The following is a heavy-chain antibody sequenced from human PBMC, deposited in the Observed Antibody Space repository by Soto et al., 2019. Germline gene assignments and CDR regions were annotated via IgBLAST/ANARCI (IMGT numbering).Heavy chain of an antibody. J-gene: IGHJ4*02. CDR1: GFTFSSYG. CDR3: AKDQYYYDSSGYYYAGDYFDY. CDR2: ISYDGSNK. Sequence: GGSLRLSCAASGFTFSSYGMHWVRQAPGKGLEWVAVISYDGSNKYYADSVKGRFTISRDNSKNTLYLQMNSLRAEDTAVYYCAKDQYYYDSSGYYYAGDYFDYWGQGTLVTVSS. D-gene: IGHD3-22*01. V-gene: IGHV3-30*18.